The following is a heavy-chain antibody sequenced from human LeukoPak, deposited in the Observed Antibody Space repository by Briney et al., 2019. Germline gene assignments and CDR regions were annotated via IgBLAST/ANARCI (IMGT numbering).Heavy chain of an antibody. Sequence: SETLSLTCTVSGVSLSSDKYYWSWIRQRPGKGVEWIGHIYYSGSTSFNPSLKSRVSMSVDTSKSQFSMKLTSVTAADTAVYYCATPYCGTISCLDVFDVWGQGTVVTVSS. CDR1: GVSLSSDKYY. J-gene: IGHJ3*01. CDR3: ATPYCGTISCLDVFDV. D-gene: IGHD2-21*01. V-gene: IGHV4-31*03. CDR2: IYYSGST.